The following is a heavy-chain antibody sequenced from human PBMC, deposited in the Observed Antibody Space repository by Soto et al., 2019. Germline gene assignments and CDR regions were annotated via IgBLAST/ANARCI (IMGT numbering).Heavy chain of an antibody. J-gene: IGHJ3*02. D-gene: IGHD1-26*01. CDR1: GYSFTKYW. CDR3: ARHLRVGAIDAFDI. V-gene: IGHV5-51*01. CDR2: IYPGDSDT. Sequence: GESLKISCKGSGYSFTKYWIGWVRQMPGKGLEWMGIIYPGDSDTRYSPSFQGQVTISADKSISTAYLQCSSLKASDTAMYYCARHLRVGAIDAFDIWGQGTMVSVSS.